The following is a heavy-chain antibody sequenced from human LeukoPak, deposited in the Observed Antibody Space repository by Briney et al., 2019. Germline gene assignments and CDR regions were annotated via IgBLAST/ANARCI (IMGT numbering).Heavy chain of an antibody. CDR3: ARREDYGGKGCWFDP. CDR2: ISAYNGNT. Sequence: GASVKVSCKASGYTFTSYAMNWVRQAPGQGLEWMGWISAYNGNTNYAQKLQGRVTMTTDTSTSTAYMELRSLRSDDTAVYYCARREDYGGKGCWFDPWGQGTLVTVSS. CDR1: GYTFTSYA. D-gene: IGHD4-23*01. V-gene: IGHV1-18*01. J-gene: IGHJ5*02.